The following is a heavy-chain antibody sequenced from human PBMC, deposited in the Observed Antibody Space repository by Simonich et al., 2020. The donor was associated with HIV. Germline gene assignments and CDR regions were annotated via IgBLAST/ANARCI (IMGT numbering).Heavy chain of an antibody. V-gene: IGHV4-34*01. D-gene: IGHD3-10*01. CDR2: INHSGRT. CDR1: HGSFSDYY. Sequence: QVELQQWGAGLLKPSETLSLTCAVFHGSFSDYYWSWIRQPPGKGLEWIGEINHSGRTKYNPSLKSRVTKSVDTSKNQFSLKLRSVTAADTAVYYCARAGLTMVRGVPASFDVWGQGTMVTVSS. J-gene: IGHJ3*01. CDR3: ARAGLTMVRGVPASFDV.